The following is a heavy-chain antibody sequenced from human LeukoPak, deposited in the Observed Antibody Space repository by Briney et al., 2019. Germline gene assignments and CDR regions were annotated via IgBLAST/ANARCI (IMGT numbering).Heavy chain of an antibody. V-gene: IGHV4-39*01. CDR1: GDSITDSKYY. CDR2: IYRSGSA. D-gene: IGHD3-22*01. Sequence: SETLSLTCAVSGDSITDSKYYWAWVRQTPGTGLEWIGSIYRSGSAYYNPSLKTRVTISVDTSNDQFSLRLRSVTAADTAVYYCARQPPFSYYYDSSGTSFDYWGQGTLVTVSS. CDR3: ARQPPFSYYYDSSGTSFDY. J-gene: IGHJ4*02.